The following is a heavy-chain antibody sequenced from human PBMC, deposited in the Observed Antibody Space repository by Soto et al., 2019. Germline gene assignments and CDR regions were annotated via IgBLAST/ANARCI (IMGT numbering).Heavy chain of an antibody. Sequence: QVQLVESGGGVVQPGRSLRLSCAASGFTSSSYGMHWVRQAPGKGLEWVAVISNDGSNKYYADSVKGRFTISRDNSKNXLYLQVNSLRAEDTAVYYCAKDQGYTAYYFYGMDVWGQGTTVTVSS. CDR3: AKDQGYTAYYFYGMDV. V-gene: IGHV3-30*18. CDR1: GFTSSSYG. J-gene: IGHJ6*02. D-gene: IGHD5-12*01. CDR2: ISNDGSNK.